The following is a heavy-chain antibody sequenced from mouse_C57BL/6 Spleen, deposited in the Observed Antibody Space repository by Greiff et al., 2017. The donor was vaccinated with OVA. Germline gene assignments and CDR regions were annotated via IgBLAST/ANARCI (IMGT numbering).Heavy chain of an antibody. CDR1: GYAFSSYW. Sequence: VQLQQSGAELVKPGASVKISCKASGYAFSSYWMNWVKQRPGKGLEWIGQIYPGDGDTNYNGKFKGKATLTADKSSSTAYMQLSSLTSEDSAVYFCARRDSNYVNYAMDYWGQGTSVTVSS. J-gene: IGHJ4*01. CDR3: ARRDSNYVNYAMDY. CDR2: IYPGDGDT. D-gene: IGHD2-5*01. V-gene: IGHV1-80*01.